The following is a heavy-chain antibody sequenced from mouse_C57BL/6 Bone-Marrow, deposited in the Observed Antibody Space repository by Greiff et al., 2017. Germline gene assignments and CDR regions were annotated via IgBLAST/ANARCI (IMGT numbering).Heavy chain of an antibody. J-gene: IGHJ2*01. Sequence: VQLQQSGTELVKPGASVKLSCKASGYTFTSYWMHWVKQRPGQGLEWIGNINPSNGGTNYNEKFKSKATLTVDKSSSTAYMQLSVLTSEDAAVYYFARWGYYDGSPFDYWGQGTTLTVSS. CDR1: GYTFTSYW. CDR2: INPSNGGT. V-gene: IGHV1-53*01. CDR3: ARWGYYDGSPFDY. D-gene: IGHD2-3*01.